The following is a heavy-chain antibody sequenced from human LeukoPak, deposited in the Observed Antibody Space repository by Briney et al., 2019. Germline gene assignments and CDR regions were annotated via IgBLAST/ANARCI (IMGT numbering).Heavy chain of an antibody. J-gene: IGHJ4*02. Sequence: GGSLRLSCAASGFTFDDYGMSWVRQAPGKGLEWVSSISSSSSYIYYADSVKGRFTISRDNAKNSLYLQMNSLRAEDTALYYCARHGSEADDYWGQGTLVTISS. CDR3: ARHGSEADDY. D-gene: IGHD1-14*01. CDR1: GFTFDDYG. CDR2: ISSSSSYI. V-gene: IGHV3-21*04.